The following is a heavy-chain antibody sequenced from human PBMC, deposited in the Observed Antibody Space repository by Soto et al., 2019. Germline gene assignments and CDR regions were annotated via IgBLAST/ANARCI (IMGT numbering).Heavy chain of an antibody. D-gene: IGHD2-15*01. CDR1: ELIFSDYY. J-gene: IGHJ4*02. Sequence: QVQLVESGGGLVKPGGSLRLSCAASELIFSDYYMHWIRQAPGKGLEWVAVISYSGSYTNYADSVKGRFSVSRDNTKSSLYLQMNSLRVEDTALYYCATGQDCSGGSCFDFDYWGQGTRVTVSS. V-gene: IGHV3-11*06. CDR2: ISYSGSYT. CDR3: ATGQDCSGGSCFDFDY.